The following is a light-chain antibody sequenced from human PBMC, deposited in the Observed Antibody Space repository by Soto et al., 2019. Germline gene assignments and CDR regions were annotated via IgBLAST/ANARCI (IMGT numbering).Light chain of an antibody. CDR3: MQGTHWPPT. CDR2: KVS. CDR1: QGLGYTDGTTS. V-gene: IGKV2-30*01. J-gene: IGKJ1*01. Sequence: DVVMTQSPLSLPVTPGQPASISCRSSQGLGYTDGTTSVNWFYQRRGQSPRRLVYKVSHLNSGVADRLSGSGSDTDFTLTIRRVEPEDVGIYFCMQGTHWPPTFGQGNTVDIK.